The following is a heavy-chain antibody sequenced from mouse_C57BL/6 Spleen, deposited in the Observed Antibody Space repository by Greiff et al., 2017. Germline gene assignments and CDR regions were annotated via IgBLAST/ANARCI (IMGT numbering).Heavy chain of an antibody. CDR2: INYDGSST. J-gene: IGHJ3*01. CDR3: ARGLYWFAY. Sequence: DVHLVESEGGLVQPGSSMKLSCTASGFTFSDYYMAWVRQVPEKGLEWVANINYDGSSTYYLDSLKSRFIISRDNAKNILYLQMSSLKSEDTATYYCARGLYWFAYWGQGTLVTVSA. CDR1: GFTFSDYY. V-gene: IGHV5-16*01.